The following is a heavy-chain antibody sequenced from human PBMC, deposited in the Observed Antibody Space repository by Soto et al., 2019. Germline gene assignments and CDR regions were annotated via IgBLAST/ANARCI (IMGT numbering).Heavy chain of an antibody. Sequence: PSETLSLTCAVSGGSISSSNWWSWVRQPPGKGLVWIGEIYHSGSTNYNPSLKSRVAISVDKSKNQFSLKLSSVTAADTAVYYCARGLLWFGESRGYYYYGMDVWGQGTTVTVSS. V-gene: IGHV4-4*02. CDR3: ARGLLWFGESRGYYYYGMDV. CDR1: GGSISSSNW. CDR2: IYHSGST. J-gene: IGHJ6*02. D-gene: IGHD3-10*01.